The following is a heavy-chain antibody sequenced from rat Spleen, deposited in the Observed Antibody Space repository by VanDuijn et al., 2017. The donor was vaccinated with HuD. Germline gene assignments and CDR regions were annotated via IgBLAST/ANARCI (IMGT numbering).Heavy chain of an antibody. Sequence: EVELVESGGGLVQPGRSLKISCVASGFSFKNYWMTWIRQAPGKGLEWVASITNSGGSTYYPDSVKGRFTISRDIAENTLYLQMSSLRSEDTATYYCTSNNLDYWGQGVMVTVSS. CDR1: GFSFKNYW. D-gene: IGHD1-10*01. V-gene: IGHV5-31*01. J-gene: IGHJ2*01. CDR2: ITNSGGST. CDR3: TSNNLDY.